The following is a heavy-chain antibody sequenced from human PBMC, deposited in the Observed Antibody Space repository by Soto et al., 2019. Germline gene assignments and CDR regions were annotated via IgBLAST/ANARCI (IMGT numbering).Heavy chain of an antibody. CDR3: ARGYCSSTSCYPNKKRYYYYYMDV. V-gene: IGHV3-23*01. D-gene: IGHD2-2*01. Sequence: EVQLLESGGGLVQPGGSLRLSCAASGFTFSSYAMSWVRQAPGKGLEWVSAISGSGGSTYYADSVKGRFTISRDNSKNTLYLQMNSLRAEDTAVYYCARGYCSSTSCYPNKKRYYYYYMDVWGKGTTVTVSS. J-gene: IGHJ6*03. CDR1: GFTFSSYA. CDR2: ISGSGGST.